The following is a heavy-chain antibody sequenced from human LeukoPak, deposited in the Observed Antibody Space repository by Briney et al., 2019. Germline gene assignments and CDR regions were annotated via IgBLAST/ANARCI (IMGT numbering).Heavy chain of an antibody. CDR3: ASGSYSFYYFDY. CDR1: GGSFSAYY. Sequence: PSATLSLTCAVYGGSFSAYYWSWIRQPPGKGLEWIGYIYYSGSTIYNPSLKSRVTISLDTSKNQFSLKLSSVTAADTAVYYCASGSYSFYYFDYWGQGTLVTVSS. V-gene: IGHV4-59*01. J-gene: IGHJ4*02. CDR2: IYYSGST. D-gene: IGHD1-26*01.